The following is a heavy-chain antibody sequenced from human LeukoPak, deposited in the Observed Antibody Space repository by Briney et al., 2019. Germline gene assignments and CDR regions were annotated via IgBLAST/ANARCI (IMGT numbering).Heavy chain of an antibody. CDR2: ISYDGSNK. J-gene: IGHJ4*02. CDR1: GFTFSSDG. D-gene: IGHD2-2*01. V-gene: IGHV3-30*18. Sequence: GGCLRLSRAASGFTFSSDGMHSGRQAPGKGLEWVAVISYDGSNKYYADSVKGRFTISRDNSKNTLYLQMNSLRAEDTAVYYCAKDMRRYCSSTSCYYFDYWGQGTLVTVSS. CDR3: AKDMRRYCSSTSCYYFDY.